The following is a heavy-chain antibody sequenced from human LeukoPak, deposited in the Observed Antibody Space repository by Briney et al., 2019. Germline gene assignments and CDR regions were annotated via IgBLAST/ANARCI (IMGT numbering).Heavy chain of an antibody. D-gene: IGHD4-4*01. CDR2: INPNSGGT. J-gene: IGHJ4*02. V-gene: IGHV1-2*02. Sequence: GASVKVSCKASGYTFTGYYIHWVRQAPGQGVEWMGWINPNSGGTNYAQKFRGRVTMTRDTSISTAYMELSRLRSDDTAVYYCARRSSHDYSNYVYWGQGTLVTVSS. CDR1: GYTFTGYY. CDR3: ARRSSHDYSNYVY.